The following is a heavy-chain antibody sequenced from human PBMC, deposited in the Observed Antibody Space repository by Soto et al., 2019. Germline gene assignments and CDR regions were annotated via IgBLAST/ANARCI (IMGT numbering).Heavy chain of an antibody. CDR3: ARDARVYYDYVWGSYFR. V-gene: IGHV1-69*12. CDR2: IIPIFGTA. Sequence: QVQLVQSGAEVKKPGSSVKVSCKASGGTFSSYAISWVRQAPGQGLEWMGGIIPIFGTANYALKFQGRVTITADESTSTAYMELSSLRSEDTAVYYCARDARVYYDYVWGSYFRRGQGTLVTVSS. CDR1: GGTFSSYA. J-gene: IGHJ4*02. D-gene: IGHD3-16*01.